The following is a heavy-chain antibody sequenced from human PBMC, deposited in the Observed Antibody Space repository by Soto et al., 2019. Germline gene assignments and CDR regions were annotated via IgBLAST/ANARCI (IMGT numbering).Heavy chain of an antibody. D-gene: IGHD3-9*01. CDR2: IYYSGST. CDR3: AGKGHRGVLRYFDWSAWGYYYYGMDV. J-gene: IGHJ6*02. V-gene: IGHV4-59*01. CDR1: GGSISSYY. Sequence: SETLSLTCTVSGGSISSYYWSWIRQPPWKGLEWIGYIYYSGSTNYNPSLKRRVTISVDTSKNQFSLKLSSVTAADTAVYYCAGKGHRGVLRYFDWSAWGYYYYGMDVWGQGTTVTVSS.